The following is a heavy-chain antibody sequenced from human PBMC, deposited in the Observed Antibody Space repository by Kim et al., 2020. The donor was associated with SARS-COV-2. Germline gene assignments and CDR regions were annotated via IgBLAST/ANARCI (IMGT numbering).Heavy chain of an antibody. D-gene: IGHD3-10*01. CDR1: GGSFSGYY. Sequence: SETLSLTCAVYGGSFSGYYWSWIRQPPGKGLEWIGEINHSGSTNYNPSLKSRVTISVDTSKNQFSLKLSSVTAADTAVYYCARTYGSRSLYYFDYWGQGTLVTVSS. V-gene: IGHV4-34*01. CDR2: INHSGST. CDR3: ARTYGSRSLYYFDY. J-gene: IGHJ4*02.